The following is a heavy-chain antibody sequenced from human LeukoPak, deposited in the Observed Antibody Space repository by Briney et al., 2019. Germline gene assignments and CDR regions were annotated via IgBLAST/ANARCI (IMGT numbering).Heavy chain of an antibody. D-gene: IGHD3-10*01. Sequence: SETLSLTCSVSGYSISSGYYWGWIRQPPGKGLEWIGSIYHSGSTYYNPSLKSRVTISVDTSKNQFSLKLSSVTAADTAVYYCARENTMVRGVSPLFDPWGQGTLVTVSS. CDR3: ARENTMVRGVSPLFDP. CDR2: IYHSGST. V-gene: IGHV4-38-2*02. CDR1: GYSISSGYY. J-gene: IGHJ5*02.